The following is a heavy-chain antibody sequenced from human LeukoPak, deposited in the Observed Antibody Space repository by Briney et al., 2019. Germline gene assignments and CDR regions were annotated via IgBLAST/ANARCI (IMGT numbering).Heavy chain of an antibody. J-gene: IGHJ4*02. CDR1: GFSFSVYD. V-gene: IGHV3-48*03. Sequence: GGSLRLSCAASGFSFSVYDIHWVRQAPGKGLEWISDISSSGTTTYYADSVKGRFTISRDNAKNSLYLQMNSLRAEDTAVYYCTTRTVASNFDYWGQGTLVTVSS. CDR3: TTRTVASNFDY. CDR2: ISSSGTTT. D-gene: IGHD6-19*01.